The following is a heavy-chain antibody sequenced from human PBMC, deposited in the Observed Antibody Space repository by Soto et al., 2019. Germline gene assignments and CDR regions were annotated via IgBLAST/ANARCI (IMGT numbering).Heavy chain of an antibody. CDR1: GFTFSSYG. V-gene: IGHV3-30*18. D-gene: IGHD2-2*01. CDR3: AKDLHYQLTTADYYSYGMDV. Sequence: QVQLVESGGGVVQPGRSLRLSCAASGFTFSSYGMHWVRQAPGKGLEWVAVISYDGSNKYYADSVKGRFTISRDNSKNTLNMQMNSLRAEDTAVYYCAKDLHYQLTTADYYSYGMDVWGQGTTVTVSS. CDR2: ISYDGSNK. J-gene: IGHJ6*02.